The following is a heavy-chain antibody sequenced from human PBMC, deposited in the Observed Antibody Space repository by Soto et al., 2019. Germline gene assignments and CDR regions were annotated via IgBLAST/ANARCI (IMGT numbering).Heavy chain of an antibody. CDR1: GGSISSGEYY. CDR3: ACPQDDGGFDY. D-gene: IGHD3-16*01. V-gene: IGHV4-30-4*01. Sequence: SETLSLTCTVSGGSISSGEYYWGWIRQPPGKGLEWIGYIYYSGSTYYNPSLKSRVTISVDTSKNQFSLKLSSVTAADTAVYYCACPQDDGGFDYWGQGTLVTVSS. CDR2: IYYSGST. J-gene: IGHJ4*02.